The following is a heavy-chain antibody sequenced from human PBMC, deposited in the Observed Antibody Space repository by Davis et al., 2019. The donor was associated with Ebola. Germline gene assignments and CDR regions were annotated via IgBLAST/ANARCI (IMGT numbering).Heavy chain of an antibody. CDR1: GHSFTNYW. Sequence: GGSLRLSCEGSGHSFTNYWIGWVRQKPGKGLEWMGIIYPGDSDTRYRPSFQGQVTISADKSINTAYLQWSSLKASDTAMYYCARHGSFYYYYYGKDVWGKGTTVTVSS. V-gene: IGHV5-51*01. CDR2: IYPGDSDT. J-gene: IGHJ6*04. CDR3: ARHGSFYYYYYGKDV.